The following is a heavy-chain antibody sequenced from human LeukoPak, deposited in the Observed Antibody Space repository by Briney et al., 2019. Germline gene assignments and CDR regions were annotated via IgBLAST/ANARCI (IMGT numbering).Heavy chain of an antibody. CDR3: ARGWQWLVRPFDY. Sequence: PGGSLRLSCAASGFTFSDYYMSWIRQAPGKGLEWVSYISSSSSYTNYADSVKGRFTISRDNAKNSLYLQMSSLRAEDTAVYYCARGWQWLVRPFDYWGQGTLVTVSS. CDR1: GFTFSDYY. D-gene: IGHD6-19*01. V-gene: IGHV3-11*06. J-gene: IGHJ4*02. CDR2: ISSSSSYT.